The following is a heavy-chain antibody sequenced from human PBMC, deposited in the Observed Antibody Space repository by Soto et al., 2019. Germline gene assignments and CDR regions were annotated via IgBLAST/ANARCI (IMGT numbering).Heavy chain of an antibody. D-gene: IGHD3-10*01. V-gene: IGHV4-59*01. Sequence: PSETLSLTCTVSGGSISSYYWSWIRQPPGKGLEWIGYIYSSGSTNYNPSLKSRVTISVDTSKNQFSLKLSSVTAADTAVYYCARDRRILWFGELFPDAQSDYYYYYMDVWGKGTTVTVSS. CDR1: GGSISSYY. CDR2: IYSSGST. J-gene: IGHJ6*03. CDR3: ARDRRILWFGELFPDAQSDYYYYYMDV.